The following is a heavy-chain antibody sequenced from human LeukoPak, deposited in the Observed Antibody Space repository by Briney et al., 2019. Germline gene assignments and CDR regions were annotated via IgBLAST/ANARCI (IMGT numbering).Heavy chain of an antibody. CDR1: GFTFNNYI. D-gene: IGHD3-16*01. Sequence: PGGSLRLSCAASGFTFNNYIMNWVRQAPGKGLEWVSSISSSSDYIYYADSVKGRFTISRDNARNSLFLQMNSLRVDDTAVYYCASQSYARFDPWGQGTLVTVSS. CDR3: ASQSYARFDP. J-gene: IGHJ5*02. V-gene: IGHV3-21*01. CDR2: ISSSSDYI.